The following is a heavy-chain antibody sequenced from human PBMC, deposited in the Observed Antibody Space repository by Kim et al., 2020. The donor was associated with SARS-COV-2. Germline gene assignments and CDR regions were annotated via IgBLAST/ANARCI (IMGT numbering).Heavy chain of an antibody. Sequence: SETLSLTCTVSGCSISSGSYYWSWIRQPAGKGLEWIGRIYTSGSTNYNPSLKSRVTISVDTSKNQFSLKLSSVTAADTAVYYCARESVAAAGCRYGMDVWGQGTTVTVSS. D-gene: IGHD6-13*01. V-gene: IGHV4-61*02. CDR1: GCSISSGSYY. CDR3: ARESVAAAGCRYGMDV. J-gene: IGHJ6*02. CDR2: IYTSGST.